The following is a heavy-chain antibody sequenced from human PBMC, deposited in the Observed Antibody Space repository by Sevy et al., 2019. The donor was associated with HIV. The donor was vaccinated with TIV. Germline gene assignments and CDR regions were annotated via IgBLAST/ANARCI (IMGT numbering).Heavy chain of an antibody. D-gene: IGHD3-22*01. V-gene: IGHV3-30-3*02. J-gene: IGHJ5*02. CDR2: ISKEGKNK. CDR1: GFNISPYS. CDR3: AKQGYYYDAHSQSVDWFDP. Sequence: GGSLRLSCSASGFNISPYSLHWVRQTPGKGLQWLAVISKEGKNKQFADFVRGRFSLSRDNSRNTFYLQMNNLRPEDTAVYFCAKQGYYYDAHSQSVDWFDPWGQGTLVTVSS.